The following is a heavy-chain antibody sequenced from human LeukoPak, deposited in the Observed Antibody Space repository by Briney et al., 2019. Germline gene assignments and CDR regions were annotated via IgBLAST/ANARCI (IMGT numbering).Heavy chain of an antibody. CDR1: GFTFSSYW. CDR3: ARVSYDSSGYYWGPDY. Sequence: GGSLRLSCAASGFTFSSYWMSWVRQAPGKGLEWVANIKQDGSGKYYVDSVKGRFTISRDNAKNSLYLQMNSLRAEDTAVYYCARVSYDSSGYYWGPDYWGQGTLVTVSS. CDR2: IKQDGSGK. J-gene: IGHJ4*02. D-gene: IGHD3-22*01. V-gene: IGHV3-7*01.